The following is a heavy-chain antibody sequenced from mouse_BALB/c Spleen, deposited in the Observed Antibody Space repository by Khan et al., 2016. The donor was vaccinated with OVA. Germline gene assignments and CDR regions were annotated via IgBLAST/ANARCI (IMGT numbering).Heavy chain of an antibody. V-gene: IGHV1-20*02. D-gene: IGHD1-1*01. CDR2: INPHIGET. CDR3: ARKNGSDVGY. CDR1: GYSFTGYF. Sequence: VQLQQSGPELVKPGASVKISCKASGYSFTGYFMNWVMQSHGKSLEWIGRINPHIGETFYNQKFKDKATLTVDESSRTAHMELRRLASEDSAVHGGARKNGSDVGYWGQGTTLTVSS. J-gene: IGHJ2*01.